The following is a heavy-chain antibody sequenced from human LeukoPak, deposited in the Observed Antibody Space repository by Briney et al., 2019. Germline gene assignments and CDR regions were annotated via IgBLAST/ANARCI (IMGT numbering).Heavy chain of an antibody. CDR1: GFTLSDYY. Sequence: GGSLRLSCAASGFTLSDYYMSWIRQAPGKGLEWVSYISSSGSTIYYADSVKGRFTISRDNAKNSLYLQMNRLRAEDTAVYYCARAGSSWAPTLGWFDPWGQGTLVTVSS. J-gene: IGHJ5*02. V-gene: IGHV3-11*01. CDR3: ARAGSSWAPTLGWFDP. D-gene: IGHD6-13*01. CDR2: ISSSGSTI.